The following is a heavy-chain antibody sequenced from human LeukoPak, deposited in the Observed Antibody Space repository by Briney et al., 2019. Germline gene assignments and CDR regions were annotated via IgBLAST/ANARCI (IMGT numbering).Heavy chain of an antibody. Sequence: PGGSLRLSCAASGFTFSSYEMNWVRQAPGKGLEWVSDISGSGGSTYYADSVKGRFTISRDNSKNTLYLQMNSLRAEDTAVYYCAKRGDGDNFDYWGQGTLVTVSS. CDR1: GFTFSSYE. D-gene: IGHD5-24*01. V-gene: IGHV3-23*01. CDR3: AKRGDGDNFDY. J-gene: IGHJ4*02. CDR2: ISGSGGST.